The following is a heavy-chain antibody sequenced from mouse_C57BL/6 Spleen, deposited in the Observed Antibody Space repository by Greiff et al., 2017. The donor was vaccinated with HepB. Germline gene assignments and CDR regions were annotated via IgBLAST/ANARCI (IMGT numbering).Heavy chain of an antibody. Sequence: VQLQQSGPELVKPGASVKISCKASGYAFSSSWMNWVKQRPGKGLAWIGRIYPGDGDTNYNGKFKGKATLTADKSSSTAYLQLRSLTSEDSAVYFCARRAFYDYDVGFDYWGQGTTLTVSS. V-gene: IGHV1-82*01. CDR1: GYAFSSSW. CDR3: ARRAFYDYDVGFDY. D-gene: IGHD2-4*01. CDR2: IYPGDGDT. J-gene: IGHJ2*01.